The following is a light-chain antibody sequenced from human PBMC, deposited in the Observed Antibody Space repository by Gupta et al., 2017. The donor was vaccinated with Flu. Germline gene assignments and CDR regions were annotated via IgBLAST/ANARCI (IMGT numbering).Light chain of an antibody. Sequence: DIQLTQSPSFLSASVGDRVTITCRASQGISSYLAWYQQKPGKAPKLLIYAASTLQSGVPSRFSGSGSGPECTLTISSLHPEEFATYYCQQRNSDHRGGFTFGPGTKVDIK. V-gene: IGKV1-9*01. CDR2: AAS. J-gene: IGKJ3*01. CDR1: QGISSY. CDR3: QQRNSDHRGGFT.